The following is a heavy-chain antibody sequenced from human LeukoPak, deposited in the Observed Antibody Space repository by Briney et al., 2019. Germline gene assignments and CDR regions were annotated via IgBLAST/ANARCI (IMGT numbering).Heavy chain of an antibody. J-gene: IGHJ3*01. Sequence: AASVKVSCTASGYTFTSYAMHWVRQAPGQRLEWMGWINAGNGNTKYSQKFQGRVTITRDTSASTAYMELSSLRSEDTAVYYCATIGITGNMAFRGGFDFLGQGTMVTVSS. D-gene: IGHD1-20*01. CDR3: ATIGITGNMAFRGGFDF. V-gene: IGHV1-3*01. CDR2: INAGNGNT. CDR1: GYTFTSYA.